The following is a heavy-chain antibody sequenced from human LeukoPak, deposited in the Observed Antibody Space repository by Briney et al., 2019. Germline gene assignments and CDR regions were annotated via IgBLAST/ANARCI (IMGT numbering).Heavy chain of an antibody. Sequence: PGRSLRLSCAASGXTFSTYAMHWVRQVPGKGLEWVAVISYDGNNKYYGDSVKGRFTISRDNSRDTLYLQMNNLRVEDTAVYYCARDCKGADHATDYWGQGTLVTVSS. CDR2: ISYDGNNK. V-gene: IGHV3-30-3*01. CDR3: ARDCKGADHATDY. CDR1: GXTFSTYA. J-gene: IGHJ4*02. D-gene: IGHD1-26*01.